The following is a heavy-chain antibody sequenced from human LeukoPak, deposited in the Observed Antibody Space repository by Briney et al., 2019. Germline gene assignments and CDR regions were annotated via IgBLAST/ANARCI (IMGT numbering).Heavy chain of an antibody. J-gene: IGHJ4*02. CDR3: ARDRSVGATRVRYYFDY. CDR2: INPNSGGT. CDR1: GYTFTGYY. V-gene: IGHV1-2*02. Sequence: APVKVSCKASGYTFTGYYMHWVRQAPGQGLEWMGWINPNSGGTNYAQKFQGRVTMTRDTSISTAYMELSRLRSDDTAVYYCARDRSVGATRVRYYFDYWGQGTLVTVSS. D-gene: IGHD1-26*01.